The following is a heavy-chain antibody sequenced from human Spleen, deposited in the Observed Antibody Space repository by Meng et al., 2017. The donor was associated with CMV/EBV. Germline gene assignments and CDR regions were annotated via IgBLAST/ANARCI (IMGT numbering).Heavy chain of an antibody. Sequence: GESLKISCAASGFTFSSYSMNWVRQAPGKGLEWVSSISSSSAYIYYADSVKGRFTISRDNAKNSLYLQMNSLRAEDTAVYYCAREGGPGTFWSGYFLDYWGQGTLVTVSS. CDR1: GFTFSSYS. D-gene: IGHD3-3*01. V-gene: IGHV3-21*06. CDR2: ISSSSAYI. CDR3: AREGGPGTFWSGYFLDY. J-gene: IGHJ4*02.